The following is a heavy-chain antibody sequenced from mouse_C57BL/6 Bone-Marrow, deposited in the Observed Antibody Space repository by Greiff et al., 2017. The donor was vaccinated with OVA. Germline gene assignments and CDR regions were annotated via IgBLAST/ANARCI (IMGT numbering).Heavy chain of an antibody. J-gene: IGHJ1*03. CDR1: GFTFSAFY. Sequence: EVQVVESGGGLVQSGRSLRLSCATSGFTFSAFYMEWVRQAPGKGLEWIAASRNKANDYTTEYSASVKGRFIVSRDTSQSILYLQMNALRAEDTAMYYCARDSDYGSRPWYFDVWGTGTTVTVSS. CDR3: ARDSDYGSRPWYFDV. D-gene: IGHD1-1*01. V-gene: IGHV7-1*01. CDR2: SRNKANDYTT.